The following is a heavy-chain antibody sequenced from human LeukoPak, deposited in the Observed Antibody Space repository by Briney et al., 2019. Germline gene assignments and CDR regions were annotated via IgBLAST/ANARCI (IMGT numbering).Heavy chain of an antibody. J-gene: IGHJ4*02. D-gene: IGHD4-23*01. CDR3: ARGTIGGNPASAY. Sequence: AGGSLRLSCAASGFTFSTYEMNWVRQAPGKGLEWVSSIGTAGYSYSAVSVKGRFTISRDNAKSTLYLQMDSLTVEDTALYYCARGTIGGNPASAYWGQGTLVTVSS. CDR2: IGTAGYS. V-gene: IGHV3-21*06. CDR1: GFTFSTYE.